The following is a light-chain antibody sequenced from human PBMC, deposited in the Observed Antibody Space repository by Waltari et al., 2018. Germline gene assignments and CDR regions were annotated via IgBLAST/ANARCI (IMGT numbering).Light chain of an antibody. CDR1: QDISTS. CDR2: YAS. J-gene: IGKJ4*01. Sequence: EIVLTQSPDFQSVTPTENVTITCRASQDISTSLHWYQQKPDQSPKLLIKYASESFSGVPSRFSGSGSETHFTLTINSLEAEDAATYYCQQSRSLPLTFGGGTKVEIK. V-gene: IGKV6-21*01. CDR3: QQSRSLPLT.